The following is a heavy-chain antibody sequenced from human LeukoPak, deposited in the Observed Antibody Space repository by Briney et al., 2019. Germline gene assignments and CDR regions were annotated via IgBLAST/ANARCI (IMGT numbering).Heavy chain of an antibody. CDR2: IIPILGIA. J-gene: IGHJ4*02. V-gene: IGHV1-69*04. Sequence: ASVKVSCKASGGTFSSYAISWVRQAPGQGLEWMGRIIPILGIANYAQKFQGRVTITADKSTSTAYMELSSLRSEDTAVYYCARSGYSYGSGRLDYWGQGTLVTVSS. D-gene: IGHD5-18*01. CDR1: GGTFSSYA. CDR3: ARSGYSYGSGRLDY.